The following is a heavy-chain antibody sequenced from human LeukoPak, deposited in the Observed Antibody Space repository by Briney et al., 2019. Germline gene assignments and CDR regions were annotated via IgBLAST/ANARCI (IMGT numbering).Heavy chain of an antibody. J-gene: IGHJ4*02. CDR3: ARERGVSSSWIYYFDY. CDR2: INPNSGGT. CDR1: AYTFTGYY. V-gene: IGHV1-2*02. D-gene: IGHD6-13*01. Sequence: ASVKVSCKASAYTFTGYYIHWVRQAPGQGLEWMGWINPNSGGTNSAQRFQGRVTMTRDMSINTAYMELSTLKSDDTAVYYCARERGVSSSWIYYFDYWGRGTLVTVSS.